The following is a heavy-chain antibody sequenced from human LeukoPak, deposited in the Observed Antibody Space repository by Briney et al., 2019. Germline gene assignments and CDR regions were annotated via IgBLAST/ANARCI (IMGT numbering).Heavy chain of an antibody. V-gene: IGHV4-39*01. J-gene: IGHJ4*02. D-gene: IGHD2-8*01. CDR1: GGSISSSSYY. CDR3: ARHTSGVGSENGVCFYCAFDC. Sequence: SETLSLTCTVSGGSISSSSYYWGWIRQPPGKGLEWIGSIYYSGSTYYNPSLKSRVTISVDTSKNQFSLKLSSVTAADTAVYYCARHTSGVGSENGVCFYCAFDCWGQGTLVTVSS. CDR2: IYYSGST.